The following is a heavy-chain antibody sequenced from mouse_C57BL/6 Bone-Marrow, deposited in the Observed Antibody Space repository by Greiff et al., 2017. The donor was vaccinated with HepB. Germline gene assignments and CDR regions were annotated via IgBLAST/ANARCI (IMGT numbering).Heavy chain of an antibody. V-gene: IGHV1-47*01. CDR2: FHPYNDDT. CDR3: ARPYYYGSSSFAY. Sequence: QVQLQQSGAELVKPGASVKMSCKASGYTFTTYPIEWMKQNHGKSLEWIGNFHPYNDDTKYNEKFKGKATLTVEKSSSTVYLGLSRLTSDDSAVYFCARPYYYGSSSFAYWGQGTLVTVSA. D-gene: IGHD1-1*01. J-gene: IGHJ3*01. CDR1: GYTFTTYP.